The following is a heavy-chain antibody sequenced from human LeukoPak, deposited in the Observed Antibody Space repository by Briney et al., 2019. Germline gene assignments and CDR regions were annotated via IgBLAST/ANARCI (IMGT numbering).Heavy chain of an antibody. V-gene: IGHV4-34*01. CDR3: ARRRITMVRGVPKAYYMDV. Sequence: SETLSLTCAVYGGSFSGYYWSWIRQPPGKGLEWIGEINHSGSTNYNPSLKSRVTISVDTSKNQFSLKLSSVTAADTAVYYCARRRITMVRGVPKAYYMDVWGKGTTVTVSS. D-gene: IGHD3-10*01. J-gene: IGHJ6*03. CDR1: GGSFSGYY. CDR2: INHSGST.